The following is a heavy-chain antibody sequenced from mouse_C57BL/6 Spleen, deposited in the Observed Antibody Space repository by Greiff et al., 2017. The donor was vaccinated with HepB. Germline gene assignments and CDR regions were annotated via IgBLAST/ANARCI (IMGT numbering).Heavy chain of an antibody. V-gene: IGHV1-64*01. J-gene: IGHJ4*01. CDR3: ARGDDGYYEAMDY. D-gene: IGHD2-3*01. CDR1: GYTFTSYW. CDR2: IHPNSGST. Sequence: QVQLQQSGAELVKPGASVKLSCKASGYTFTSYWMHWVKQRPGQGLEWIGMIHPNSGSTNYNEKFKSKATLTVDKSSSTAYMQLSSLTSEDSAVYYCARGDDGYYEAMDYWGQGTSVTVSS.